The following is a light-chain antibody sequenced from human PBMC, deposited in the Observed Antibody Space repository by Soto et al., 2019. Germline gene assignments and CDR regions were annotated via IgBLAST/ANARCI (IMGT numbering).Light chain of an antibody. CDR3: TSHTTTSPPVL. CDR1: SSDVGAFNF. CDR2: DVR. J-gene: IGLJ2*01. Sequence: QSALTQPASLSGSPGQSITISCTGTSSDVGAFNFVSWYQQLPGKAPKLIIYDVRHRPSGVSDRFSGSKSGNTASLTIYGVQAEDEADYYCTSHTTTSPPVLFGGGTQLTVL. V-gene: IGLV2-14*03.